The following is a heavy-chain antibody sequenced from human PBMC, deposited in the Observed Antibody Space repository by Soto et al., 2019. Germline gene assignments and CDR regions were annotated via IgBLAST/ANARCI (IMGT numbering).Heavy chain of an antibody. V-gene: IGHV3-20*04. D-gene: IGHD3-22*01. CDR3: AKDIGNYYDSSGYHY. CDR1: GFTFDDYG. CDR2: INWNGGST. Sequence: GGSLSLSCAASGFTFDDYGMSWVRQAPGKGLEWVSGINWNGGSTGYADSVKGRFTISRDNAKNSLYLQMNSLRAEDTALYYCAKDIGNYYDSSGYHYWGQGTLVTVS. J-gene: IGHJ4*02.